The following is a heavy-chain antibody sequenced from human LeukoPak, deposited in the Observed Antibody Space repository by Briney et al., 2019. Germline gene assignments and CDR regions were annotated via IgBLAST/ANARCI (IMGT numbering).Heavy chain of an antibody. D-gene: IGHD6-13*01. Sequence: GRSLRLSCAASGFTFSSYGMHWVRQAPGKGLEWVAVISYDGSNKYYADSVKGRFTISRDNSKNTLYLQMNSLRAEDTAVYYCARHDSVEQIDYWGQGTLVTVSS. V-gene: IGHV3-30*03. J-gene: IGHJ4*02. CDR1: GFTFSSYG. CDR2: ISYDGSNK. CDR3: ARHDSVEQIDY.